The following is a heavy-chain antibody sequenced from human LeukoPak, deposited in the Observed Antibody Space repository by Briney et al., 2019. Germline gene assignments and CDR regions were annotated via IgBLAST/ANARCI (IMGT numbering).Heavy chain of an antibody. CDR3: ARDLSPDRMQNYWGSYPY. D-gene: IGHD3-16*02. J-gene: IGHJ4*02. V-gene: IGHV3-48*03. Sequence: GGSLRLSCAASGFTFSSYEMNWVRQVPGNGLEWVSYVSSSGSTIYYADSVKGRFTISRDNAKNSLYLQMNSLRAEDTAVYYCARDLSPDRMQNYWGSYPYWGQGTLVTVSS. CDR2: VSSSGSTI. CDR1: GFTFSSYE.